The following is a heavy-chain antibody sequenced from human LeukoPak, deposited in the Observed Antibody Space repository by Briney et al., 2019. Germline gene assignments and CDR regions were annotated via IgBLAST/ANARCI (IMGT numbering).Heavy chain of an antibody. CDR3: ARVHVVVITRWFDY. D-gene: IGHD3-22*01. J-gene: IGHJ4*02. CDR1: GGSFSGYY. CDR2: INHSGST. V-gene: IGHV4-34*01. Sequence: PSETLSLTCAVYGGSFSGYYWSRIRQPPGKGLEWIGEINHSGSTNYNPSLKSRVTISVDTSKNQFSLKLSSVTAADTAVYYCARVHVVVITRWFDYWGQGTLVTVSS.